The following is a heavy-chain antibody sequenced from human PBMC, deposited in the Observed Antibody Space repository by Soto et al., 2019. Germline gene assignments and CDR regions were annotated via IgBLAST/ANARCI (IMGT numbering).Heavy chain of an antibody. CDR1: GFTFSTYS. Sequence: GGSLRLSCAASGFTFSTYSMNWVRQAPGKGLEWVSYISSSSSTIYYADSVKGRFTISRDNAKNSLYLQMNSLRAEDTALYYCAKVAPINYYDSSGHFDYWGQGTLVTVSS. CDR2: ISSSSSTI. D-gene: IGHD3-22*01. J-gene: IGHJ4*02. V-gene: IGHV3-48*04. CDR3: AKVAPINYYDSSGHFDY.